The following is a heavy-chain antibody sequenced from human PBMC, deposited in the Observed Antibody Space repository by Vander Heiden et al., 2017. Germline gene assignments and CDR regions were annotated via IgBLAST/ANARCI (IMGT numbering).Heavy chain of an antibody. CDR3: ARAPRYYDFWSGYFPGDGMDV. J-gene: IGHJ6*02. CDR1: GGSFSGYY. V-gene: IGHV4-34*01. D-gene: IGHD3-3*01. CDR2: INHSGST. Sequence: QVQLQQWGAGLLKPSETLSLTCAVHGGSFSGYYWSWIRQPPGKGLEWIGEINHSGSTNYNPSLKSRVTISVDTSKNQFSLKLSSVTAADTAVYYCARAPRYYDFWSGYFPGDGMDVWGQGTTVTVSS.